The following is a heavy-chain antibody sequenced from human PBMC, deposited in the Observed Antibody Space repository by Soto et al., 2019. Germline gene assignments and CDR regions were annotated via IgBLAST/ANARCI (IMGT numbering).Heavy chain of an antibody. V-gene: IGHV2-5*02. CDR1: GFSLSTSGVG. CDR2: IYWDDDK. D-gene: IGHD1-26*01. CDR3: AHRGYSGSWGYFDY. Sequence: QITLKESGPTLVKPTQTLTLTCTFSGFSLSTSGVGVGWIRQPPGKALEWLALIYWDDDKRYSPSLKSRLTIPNDTSKNQVVLTMTNMDPVDTATYYCAHRGYSGSWGYFDYWGQGTLVTVSS. J-gene: IGHJ4*02.